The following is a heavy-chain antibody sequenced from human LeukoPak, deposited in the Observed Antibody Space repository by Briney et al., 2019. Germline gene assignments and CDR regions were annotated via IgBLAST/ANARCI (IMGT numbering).Heavy chain of an antibody. D-gene: IGHD2-2*01. Sequence: SETLSLTCAVYGGSFNGYYWSWIRQPPGKGLEWIGEINHSGSTNYNPSLKSRVTISVDTSKNQFSLKLSSVTAADTAAYYCAREGMDQLLFHGWFDPWGQGTLVTVSS. CDR1: GGSFNGYY. CDR3: AREGMDQLLFHGWFDP. J-gene: IGHJ5*02. CDR2: INHSGST. V-gene: IGHV4-34*01.